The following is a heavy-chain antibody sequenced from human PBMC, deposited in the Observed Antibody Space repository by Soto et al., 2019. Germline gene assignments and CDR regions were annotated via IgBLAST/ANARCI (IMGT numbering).Heavy chain of an antibody. Sequence: SETLSLTCAVYGGSFIGYYWSWILQPPGKGLEWIGEINHSGSTNYNPSLKSRVTISVDTSKNQFSLKLSSVTAADTAVYYCARVYGSGLKWFDPWGQGTLVTVSS. CDR1: GGSFIGYY. CDR3: ARVYGSGLKWFDP. CDR2: INHSGST. D-gene: IGHD3-10*01. V-gene: IGHV4-34*01. J-gene: IGHJ5*02.